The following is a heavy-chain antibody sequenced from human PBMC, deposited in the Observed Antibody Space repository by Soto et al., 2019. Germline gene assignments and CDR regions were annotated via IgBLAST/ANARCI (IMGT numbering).Heavy chain of an antibody. CDR2: IIPIFGTA. V-gene: IGHV1-69*01. CDR1: GGTFSSYA. D-gene: IGHD6-6*01. Sequence: QVQLVQSGAEVKKPGSSVKVSCKASGGTFSSYAISWVRQAPGQGLEWMGGIIPIFGTANYAQKFQGRVTIAAAEYRSTSYMELSSLRSEDTAVYYCAREYGISSRLYYYYGMDVWGQGTTVTVSS. J-gene: IGHJ6*02. CDR3: AREYGISSRLYYYYGMDV.